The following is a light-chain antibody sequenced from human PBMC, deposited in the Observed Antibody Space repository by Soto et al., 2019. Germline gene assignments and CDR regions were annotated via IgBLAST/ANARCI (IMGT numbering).Light chain of an antibody. V-gene: IGLV2-14*03. CDR3: SSYTTSSTLYV. CDR2: DVT. Sequence: QSALTRPASVSGSPGQSITISCTGTSSDVGAYNYVSWYQQYPGKAPKYIIYDVTNRPSGVSYRFSGSKSGNTASLTISGLQAEDEADYYSSSYTTSSTLYVFGTGTEVTVL. CDR1: SSDVGAYNY. J-gene: IGLJ1*01.